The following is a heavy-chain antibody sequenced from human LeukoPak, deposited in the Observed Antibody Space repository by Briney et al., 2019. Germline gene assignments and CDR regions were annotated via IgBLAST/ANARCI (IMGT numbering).Heavy chain of an antibody. J-gene: IGHJ4*02. V-gene: IGHV3-66*01. D-gene: IGHD3-10*01. Sequence: PGGSLRLSCAASGFTVSSNYMSWVRQAPGKGLEWVSVIYSGGSTYYADSVKGRFTISRDNSKNTLYLQMNSLRAEDTAVYYCASLLWFGELFFDYWGQGTLDTVSS. CDR2: IYSGGST. CDR3: ASLLWFGELFFDY. CDR1: GFTVSSNY.